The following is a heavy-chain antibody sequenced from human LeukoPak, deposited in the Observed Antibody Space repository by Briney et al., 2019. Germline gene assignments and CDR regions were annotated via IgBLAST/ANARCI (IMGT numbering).Heavy chain of an antibody. Sequence: SETLSLTCTVSGGSISSSSYYWGWIRQPPGKGLEWIGSIYYSGGTYYNPSLKSRGTISVDTSKNQFSLKLSSVTAADTAIYSCAKGAGGFSYYNWFDPWGQGTLVTVSS. CDR1: GGSISSSSYY. V-gene: IGHV4-39*07. CDR2: IYYSGGT. J-gene: IGHJ5*02. D-gene: IGHD5-18*01. CDR3: AKGAGGFSYYNWFDP.